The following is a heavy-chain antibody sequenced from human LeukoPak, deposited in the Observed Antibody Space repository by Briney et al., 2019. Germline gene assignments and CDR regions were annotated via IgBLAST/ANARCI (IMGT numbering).Heavy chain of an antibody. Sequence: PGETLSLTCAVYGGSFRGYYWSWIRQPPGKGLEWVGEIKQSGRSNYNPSLKSRVTISVDASKNQFSLKLSSVTAAEAAVYYCARGGTYYDFGSGKKLDYWGQGTLVTVSS. CDR1: GGSFRGYY. D-gene: IGHD3-3*01. J-gene: IGHJ4*02. CDR3: ARGGTYYDFGSGKKLDY. V-gene: IGHV4-34*01. CDR2: IKQSGRS.